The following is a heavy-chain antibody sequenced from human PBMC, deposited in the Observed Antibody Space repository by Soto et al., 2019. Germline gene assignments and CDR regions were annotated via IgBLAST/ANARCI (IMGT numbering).Heavy chain of an antibody. D-gene: IGHD6-19*01. Sequence: QVHLVQSETEVKKPGASVKVSCKASGYSFTNYGISWVRQAPGQGLEWMGGISPYNGDTNYAQKLQGRVTMTTDTSTSTAYMALRSLRSDDTAVYYCARGDSSGWSYLDYWGQGTLVTVSS. V-gene: IGHV1-18*04. J-gene: IGHJ4*02. CDR2: ISPYNGDT. CDR3: ARGDSSGWSYLDY. CDR1: GYSFTNYG.